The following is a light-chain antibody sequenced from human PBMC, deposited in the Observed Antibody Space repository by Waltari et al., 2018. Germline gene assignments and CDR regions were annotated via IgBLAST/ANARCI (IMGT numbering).Light chain of an antibody. CDR1: HSVTSTY. CDR3: QQYGSSPIT. J-gene: IGKJ5*01. V-gene: IGKV3-20*01. CDR2: GAS. Sequence: EVVLTQSPGTLSLSPGERATVPCRASHSVTSTYLAWYRQKPGQPPSLLIYGASSRAPGIPDRFSGSGSGTDFTLTISRLEPEDFAVYICQQYGSSPITFGQGTRLEIK.